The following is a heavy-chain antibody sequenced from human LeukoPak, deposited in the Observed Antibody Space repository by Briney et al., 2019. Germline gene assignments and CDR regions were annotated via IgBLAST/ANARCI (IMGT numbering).Heavy chain of an antibody. J-gene: IGHJ6*02. V-gene: IGHV6-1*01. CDR1: GDSISNNIIA. CDR2: TAYRSKWST. CDR3: ARNSVAMDV. D-gene: IGHD4-23*01. Sequence: SQTLSPTCAISGDSISNNIIAWNWIRWRPSRGLEWLGRTAYRSKWSTDYALSVRGRISINPDTSKNQISLQLNSVTPEDTAVYYCARNSVAMDVWGQGTTVTVSS.